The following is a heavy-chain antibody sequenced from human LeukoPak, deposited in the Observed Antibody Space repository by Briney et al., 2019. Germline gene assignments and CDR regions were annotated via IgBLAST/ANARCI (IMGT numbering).Heavy chain of an antibody. J-gene: IGHJ3*02. V-gene: IGHV1-69*04. Sequence: SVKVSCKASGGTFSSYAISWVRQAPGQGLEWMGRIIPILGIANYAQKFQGRVTITADKSTSTAYMELSSLRSEDTAVYYCASPIPKAMTTVTNGNLNDAFDIWGQGTMVTVSS. CDR1: GGTFSSYA. D-gene: IGHD4-17*01. CDR3: ASPIPKAMTTVTNGNLNDAFDI. CDR2: IIPILGIA.